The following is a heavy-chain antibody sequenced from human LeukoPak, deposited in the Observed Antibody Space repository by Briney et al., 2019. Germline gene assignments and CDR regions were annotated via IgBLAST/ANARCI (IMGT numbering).Heavy chain of an antibody. CDR3: ARNRVGYCSSTSCKGDY. D-gene: IGHD2-2*01. Sequence: GGSLRLSCAASGFTFSSYSMNWVRQAPGKGLEWVSSISSSSSYIYYADSVKGRFTISRDNAKNSLYLQMNSLRAEDTAMYYCARNRVGYCSSTSCKGDYWGQGTLVTVSS. CDR2: ISSSSSYI. V-gene: IGHV3-21*01. CDR1: GFTFSSYS. J-gene: IGHJ4*02.